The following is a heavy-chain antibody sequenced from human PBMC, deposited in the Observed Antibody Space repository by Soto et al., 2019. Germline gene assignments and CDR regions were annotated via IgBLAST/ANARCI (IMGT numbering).Heavy chain of an antibody. V-gene: IGHV1-2*02. Sequence: VAAVKVSFKASGYTFTVYYMHWVRQAPGQGLEWMGWINPKSGGTMYPQKFQGRVTMAWDTSISTAYMALTRLRSDDTAVYYCAGDLAKGGGSAGFDYWGQGTLVTVSS. CDR3: AGDLAKGGGSAGFDY. CDR1: GYTFTVYY. D-gene: IGHD1-26*01. J-gene: IGHJ4*02. CDR2: INPKSGGT.